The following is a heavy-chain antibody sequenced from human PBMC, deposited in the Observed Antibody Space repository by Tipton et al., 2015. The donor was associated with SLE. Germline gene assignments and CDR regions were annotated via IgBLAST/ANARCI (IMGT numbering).Heavy chain of an antibody. J-gene: IGHJ4*02. CDR1: GGSFSGYY. V-gene: IGHV4-59*01. CDR3: ARGPEQWLVNPHYFDY. D-gene: IGHD6-19*01. Sequence: TLSLTCAVYGGSFSGYYWSWIRQPPGKGLEWIGYIYYSGSISYNPSLKSRVTISVDTSKNQFSLKLSSVTAADTAVYYCARGPEQWLVNPHYFDYWGQGTLVTVSS. CDR2: IYYSGSI.